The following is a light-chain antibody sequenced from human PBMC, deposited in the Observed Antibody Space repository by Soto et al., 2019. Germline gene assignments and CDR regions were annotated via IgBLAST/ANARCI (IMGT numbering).Light chain of an antibody. CDR1: ESISSY. Sequence: EIVLTQSPATLSLSPGERATLSCRASESISSYLAWYRQKPGQAPSLLIYDASNRATGIPARFSGSGSGTDFTLTIDNLEAEDFAVYYCQQRSKWPLTFGGGTKVEIK. CDR2: DAS. V-gene: IGKV3-11*01. J-gene: IGKJ4*01. CDR3: QQRSKWPLT.